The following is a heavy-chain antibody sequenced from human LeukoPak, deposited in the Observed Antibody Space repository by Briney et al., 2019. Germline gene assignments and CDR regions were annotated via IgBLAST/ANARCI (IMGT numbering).Heavy chain of an antibody. V-gene: IGHV1-2*04. J-gene: IGHJ4*02. CDR2: INPNSGGT. CDR3: ASLVYSYGLDY. CDR1: GYTFTGYY. Sequence: ASVNVSCKASGYTFTGYYMHWVRQAPGQGLEWMGWINPNSGGTNYAQKFQGWVTMTRDTSISTAYMELRSLRSDDTAVYYCASLVYSYGLDYWGQGTLVTVSS. D-gene: IGHD5-18*01.